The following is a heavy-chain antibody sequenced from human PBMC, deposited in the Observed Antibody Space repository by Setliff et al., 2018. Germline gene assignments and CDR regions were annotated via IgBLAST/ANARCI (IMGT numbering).Heavy chain of an antibody. Sequence: SETLSLTCRVYGESFSNNYWSWIRQPPGKGLEWIGESNHSGNTTNHPSLKSRLTMSVDTSKNQFSLKLNSVTAADTTVYYCARAVPRGATPDYWYFDLWGRGTLVTVSS. J-gene: IGHJ2*01. CDR1: GESFSNNY. CDR3: ARAVPRGATPDYWYFDL. D-gene: IGHD2-2*01. CDR2: SNHSGNT. V-gene: IGHV4-34*01.